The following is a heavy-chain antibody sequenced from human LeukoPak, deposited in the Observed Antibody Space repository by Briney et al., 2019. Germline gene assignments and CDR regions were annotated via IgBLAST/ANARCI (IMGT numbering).Heavy chain of an antibody. V-gene: IGHV4-59*01. Sequence: SETLSPTCTVSGGSISSDNWNWIRQPPGKGLEWIGCIFYSERTYYNPSLKSRVTISVDLSKGQFSLRLTSVTAADTAVYYCARKNDFEIWGQGTLVTVSS. CDR1: GGSISSDN. CDR3: ARKNDFEI. D-gene: IGHD2/OR15-2a*01. J-gene: IGHJ3*02. CDR2: IFYSERT.